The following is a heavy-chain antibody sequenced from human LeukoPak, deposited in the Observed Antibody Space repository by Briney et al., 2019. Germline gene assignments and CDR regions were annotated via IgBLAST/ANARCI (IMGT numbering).Heavy chain of an antibody. D-gene: IGHD3-22*01. V-gene: IGHV1-2*02. CDR3: ARGGPNYYDSSGYYGY. CDR2: INPNSGGT. J-gene: IGHJ4*02. Sequence: ASVKVSCKASGYTFTGYYMHWVRQAPGQGLEWMGWINPNSGGTNYAQKFQGRVTMTRDMSTSTVYMELSSLRSEDTAVYYCARGGPNYYDSSGYYGYWGQGTLVTVSS. CDR1: GYTFTGYY.